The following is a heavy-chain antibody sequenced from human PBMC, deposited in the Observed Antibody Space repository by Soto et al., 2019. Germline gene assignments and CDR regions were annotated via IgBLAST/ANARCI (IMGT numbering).Heavy chain of an antibody. CDR3: ARVAGTAMAELGYYYYGMDV. J-gene: IGHJ6*02. V-gene: IGHV4-31*03. CDR2: IYYSGST. Sequence: SETLSLTCTVSGGSISSGGYYWSWIRQHPGKGLEWIGYIYYSGSTYYNPSLKSRVTISVDTSKNQFSLKLSSVTAADTAVYYCARVAGTAMAELGYYYYGMDVWGQGTTVTVS. CDR1: GGSISSGGYY. D-gene: IGHD5-18*01.